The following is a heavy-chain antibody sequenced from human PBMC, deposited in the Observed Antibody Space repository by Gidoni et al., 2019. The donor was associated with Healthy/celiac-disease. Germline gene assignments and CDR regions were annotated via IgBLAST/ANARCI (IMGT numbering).Heavy chain of an antibody. D-gene: IGHD6-13*01. Sequence: VQLQQWGAGLWKPPEPLSLTCAVYGGSFSGYYWSWIRQPQGKGLEWIGEINHSGSTNYNPSLKSRVTISVDTSTNPFSLKLSSVTSADTAVYYCAGARRSKNYIAAAGIFDYWGQGTLVTVSS. CDR3: AGARRSKNYIAAAGIFDY. CDR2: INHSGST. J-gene: IGHJ4*02. V-gene: IGHV4-34*01. CDR1: GGSFSGYY.